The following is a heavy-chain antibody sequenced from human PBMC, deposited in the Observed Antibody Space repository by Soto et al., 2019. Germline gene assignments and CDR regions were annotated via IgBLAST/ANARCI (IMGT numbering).Heavy chain of an antibody. J-gene: IGHJ5*02. CDR3: ARDRSNWNYVVDKSWFDP. CDR2: IIPIFGTA. D-gene: IGHD1-7*01. V-gene: IGHV1-69*01. Sequence: QVQLVQSGAEVKKPGSSVKVSCKASGGTFSSYAISWVRQAPGQGLEWMGGIIPIFGTANYAQKFQGRVTITADESTSTAYMELSSMRSEDTAVYYCARDRSNWNYVVDKSWFDPWGQGTLVTVSS. CDR1: GGTFSSYA.